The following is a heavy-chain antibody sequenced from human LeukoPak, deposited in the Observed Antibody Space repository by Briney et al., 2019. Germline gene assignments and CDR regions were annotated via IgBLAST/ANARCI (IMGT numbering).Heavy chain of an antibody. CDR2: IYHSGST. J-gene: IGHJ4*02. CDR3: ARVRGEVVPFDY. Sequence: SETLSLTCTVSGGSISSYYWGWIRQPPGKGLEWIGSIYHSGSTYYNPSLKSRVTISVDTSKNQFSLKLSSVTAADTAVYYCARVRGEVVPFDYWGQGTLVTVSS. CDR1: GGSISSYY. D-gene: IGHD3-22*01. V-gene: IGHV4-38-2*02.